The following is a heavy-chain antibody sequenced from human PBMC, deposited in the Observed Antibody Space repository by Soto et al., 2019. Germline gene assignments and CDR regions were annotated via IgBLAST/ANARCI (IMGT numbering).Heavy chain of an antibody. V-gene: IGHV1-8*01. CDR2: MSPNSGNT. CDR3: ARGDDFWSGRLDS. J-gene: IGHJ4*02. CDR1: GYTFTNHD. Sequence: QVQLVQSGAEVKKPGASVKVSCKTSGYTFTNHDINWVRQATGQGLEWMGWMSPNSGNTGFAQKFQGRVTLTVNTAISXAXMELSSLTSEDTAVYYCARGDDFWSGRLDSWGQGTLVTASS. D-gene: IGHD3-3*01.